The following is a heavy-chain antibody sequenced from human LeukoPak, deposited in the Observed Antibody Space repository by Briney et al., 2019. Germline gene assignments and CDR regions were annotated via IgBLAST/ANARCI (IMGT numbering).Heavy chain of an antibody. V-gene: IGHV1-2*02. CDR1: GYTFTGYY. CDR3: AGHCSSTSCYTREAFDY. CDR2: INPNSGGT. D-gene: IGHD2-2*02. Sequence: ASVKVSCKASGYTFTGYYMHWVRQAPGQGLEWMGWINPNSGGTNYAQKFQGRVTMTRDTSISTAYMELSRLRSDDTAVYYCAGHCSSTSCYTREAFDYWXQGTLVTVSS. J-gene: IGHJ4*02.